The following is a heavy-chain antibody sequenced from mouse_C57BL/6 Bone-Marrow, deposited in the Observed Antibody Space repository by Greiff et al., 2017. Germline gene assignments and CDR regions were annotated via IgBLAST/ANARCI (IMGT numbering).Heavy chain of an antibody. CDR2: ISNGGGST. V-gene: IGHV5-12*01. CDR3: ARRGGRFAY. CDR1: GFTFSDYY. J-gene: IGHJ3*01. Sequence: EVQLVESGGGLVQPGGSLKLSCAASGFTFSDYYMYWVRQTPEKRLEWVAYISNGGGSTYYPDTVKGRFTISRDNAKNTLYLQMSRLKSEDTAMYYCARRGGRFAYWGQGTRVTVAA.